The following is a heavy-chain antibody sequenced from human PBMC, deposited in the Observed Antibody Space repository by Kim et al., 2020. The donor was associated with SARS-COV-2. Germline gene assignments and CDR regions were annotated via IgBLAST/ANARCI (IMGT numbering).Heavy chain of an antibody. D-gene: IGHD4-17*01. CDR2: ISGSGGST. Sequence: GGSLRLSCAASGFTFSSYAMSWVRQAPGKGLEWVSAISGSGGSTYYADSVKGRFTISRDNSKNTLYLQMNSLRAEDTAVYYCARARTTVTTGGGFDYWGQGTLVTVSS. V-gene: IGHV3-23*01. CDR1: GFTFSSYA. J-gene: IGHJ4*02. CDR3: ARARTTVTTGGGFDY.